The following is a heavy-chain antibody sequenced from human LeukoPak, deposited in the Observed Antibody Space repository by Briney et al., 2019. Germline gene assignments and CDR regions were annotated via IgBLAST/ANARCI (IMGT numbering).Heavy chain of an antibody. J-gene: IGHJ4*02. Sequence: PGGSLRLSCAASGFTFSSYAMSWVRQAPGKGLEWVANIKQDGSEKYYVDSVKGRFTISRDNAKNSLYLQMNSLRAEDTAVYYCAREEDIVVVPAATGSDYWGQGTLVTVSS. V-gene: IGHV3-7*01. CDR1: GFTFSSYA. CDR2: IKQDGSEK. D-gene: IGHD2-2*01. CDR3: AREEDIVVVPAATGSDY.